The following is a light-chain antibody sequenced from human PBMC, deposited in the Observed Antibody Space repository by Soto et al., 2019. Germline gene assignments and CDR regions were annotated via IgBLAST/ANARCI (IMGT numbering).Light chain of an antibody. J-gene: IGKJ3*01. CDR2: NAA. Sequence: ESVMTQSPATLSVSPGERATLSCRASQRIDTSLAWYQQRPGQAPRLLLYNAATRATGIPARFSGRGFGTEFTLTISSLQSEDFALYYCQQYYKWPPFTFGPGTQVDIK. CDR1: QRIDTS. CDR3: QQYYKWPPFT. V-gene: IGKV3-15*01.